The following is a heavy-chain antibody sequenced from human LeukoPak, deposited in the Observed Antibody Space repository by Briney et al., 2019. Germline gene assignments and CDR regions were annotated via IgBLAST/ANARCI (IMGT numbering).Heavy chain of an antibody. D-gene: IGHD6-13*01. Sequence: ASVKVSCKASGYTLTELSMHWVRQAPGKGLEWMGGFDPEDGVTIYAQKFQGRVTMTEDTSTDTAYMELSSLRSEDTAVYYCATLNLMYSSSSWYVPWFDPWGQGTLVTVSS. CDR1: GYTLTELS. CDR2: FDPEDGVT. J-gene: IGHJ5*02. V-gene: IGHV1-24*01. CDR3: ATLNLMYSSSSWYVPWFDP.